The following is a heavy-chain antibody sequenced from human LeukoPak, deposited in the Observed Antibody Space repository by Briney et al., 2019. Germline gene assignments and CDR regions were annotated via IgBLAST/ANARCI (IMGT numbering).Heavy chain of an antibody. CDR3: ARDLRSGGVVIIRGFDY. CDR1: GFAVSSNY. V-gene: IGHV3-53*05. CDR2: IYSGGST. J-gene: IGHJ4*02. D-gene: IGHD3-3*01. Sequence: PGGSLRLSCAASGFAVSSNYMSWVRQAPGKGLEWVSVIYSGGSTYYADSVKGRFTISRDNSKNTLYLQMNSLRAEDTAVYYCARDLRSGGVVIIRGFDYWGQGTLVTVSS.